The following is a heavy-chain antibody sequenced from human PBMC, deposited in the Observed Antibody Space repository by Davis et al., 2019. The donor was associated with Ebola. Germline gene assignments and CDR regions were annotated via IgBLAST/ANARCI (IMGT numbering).Heavy chain of an antibody. V-gene: IGHV4-59*01. D-gene: IGHD1-1*01. CDR1: GGSISNYY. Sequence: MPSETLSLTCTVSGGSISNYYWSWIRQPPGKGLEWIGYIYYSGSTTYNPSLKSLVPISVDTSQNQFSLKLTSVTSADTAVDYCARGAGAAVAQLLWGQGTMVTVSS. CDR2: IYYSGST. J-gene: IGHJ3*01. CDR3: ARGAGAAVAQLL.